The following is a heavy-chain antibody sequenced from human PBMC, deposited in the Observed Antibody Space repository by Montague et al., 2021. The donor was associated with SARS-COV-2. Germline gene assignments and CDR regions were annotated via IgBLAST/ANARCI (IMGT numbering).Heavy chain of an antibody. CDR2: INHGGST. CDR3: ARLRDGVVPSPIQGVGPYYSDYYFDV. Sequence: SETLSLTCAVHGRSFSGYYWNWIRQPPGKGLEWIGEINHGGSTNYNPSPKSRLTISVDTSKNQFSLKLTSVAAADTAVYYCARLRDGVVPSPIQGVGPYYSDYYFDVWGRGTLVTVSS. D-gene: IGHD2-15*01. CDR1: GRSFSGYY. V-gene: IGHV4-34*01. J-gene: IGHJ4*03.